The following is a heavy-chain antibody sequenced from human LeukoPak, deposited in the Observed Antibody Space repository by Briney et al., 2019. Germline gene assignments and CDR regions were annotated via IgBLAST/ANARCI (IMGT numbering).Heavy chain of an antibody. CDR1: GFTFSIYS. Sequence: GGSLRLSCAASGFTFSIYSMDWVRQAPGKGLEWVSSISSSGSYIYYADSLKGRFTISRDNAKNSLYLQMNSLRAEDTAVYYCARAYYGSGSYFVDYWGQGTLVTVSS. D-gene: IGHD3-10*01. CDR3: ARAYYGSGSYFVDY. V-gene: IGHV3-21*01. CDR2: ISSSGSYI. J-gene: IGHJ4*02.